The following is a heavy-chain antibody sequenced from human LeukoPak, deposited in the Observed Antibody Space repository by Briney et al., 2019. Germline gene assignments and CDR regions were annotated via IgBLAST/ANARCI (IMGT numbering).Heavy chain of an antibody. CDR3: ARDGAKLLMTTVVTPHWYFDL. D-gene: IGHD4-23*01. CDR1: GGSISSSSYY. CDR2: IYYSGST. Sequence: SETLSLTCTVSGGSISSSSYYWGWIRQPPGKGLEWIGSIYYSGSTYYNPSLKSRVTISVDTSKNQFSLKLSSVTAADTAVYYCARDGAKLLMTTVVTPHWYFDLWGRGTLVTVSS. V-gene: IGHV4-39*07. J-gene: IGHJ2*01.